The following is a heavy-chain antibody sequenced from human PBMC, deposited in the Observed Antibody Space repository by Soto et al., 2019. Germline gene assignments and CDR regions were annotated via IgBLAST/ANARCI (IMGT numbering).Heavy chain of an antibody. Sequence: GGSLRLSCAASGFTFSSYGMHWVRQAPGKGLEWVAVISYDGSNKYYADSVKGRFTISRDNSKNTLYLQMNSLRAEDTAVYYCAKVQSLNVLRFLEWLYKYYYYYMDVWGKGTTVTVSS. J-gene: IGHJ6*03. D-gene: IGHD3-3*01. CDR2: ISYDGSNK. CDR1: GFTFSSYG. V-gene: IGHV3-30*18. CDR3: AKVQSLNVLRFLEWLYKYYYYYMDV.